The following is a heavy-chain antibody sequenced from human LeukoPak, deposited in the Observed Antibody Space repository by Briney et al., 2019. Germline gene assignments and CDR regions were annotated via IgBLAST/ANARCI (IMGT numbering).Heavy chain of an antibody. J-gene: IGHJ4*02. D-gene: IGHD6-13*01. CDR1: GINFSSYW. Sequence: GGFLRLSCVASGINFSSYWMYWVRQAPGKGLVCISRIKFDGTSTTYADSVKGRFTVSRDNAKSTLYLQMNSLRVEDTAVYYCARRSAAKSGFDYWGQGTVVSVSS. CDR2: IKFDGTST. V-gene: IGHV3-74*01. CDR3: ARRSAAKSGFDY.